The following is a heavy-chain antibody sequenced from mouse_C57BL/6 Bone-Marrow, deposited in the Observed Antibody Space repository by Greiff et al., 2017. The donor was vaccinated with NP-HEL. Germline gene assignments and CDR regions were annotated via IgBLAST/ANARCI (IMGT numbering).Heavy chain of an antibody. V-gene: IGHV1-4*01. J-gene: IGHJ2*01. D-gene: IGHD1-1*01. CDR3: ARSGPTVVYFDY. CDR2: INPSSGYT. CDR1: GYTFTSYT. Sequence: VQLQQSGAELARPGASVKMSCKASGYTFTSYTMHWVKQRPGQGLEWIGYINPSSGYTKYNQKFKDKATLTADKSSSTAYMQLSSLTSEDSAVYYCARSGPTVVYFDYWGQGTTLTVSS.